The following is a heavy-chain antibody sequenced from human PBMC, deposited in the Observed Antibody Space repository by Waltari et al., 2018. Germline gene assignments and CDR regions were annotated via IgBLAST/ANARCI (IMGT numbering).Heavy chain of an antibody. CDR2: IDYSGST. CDR3: ARHEKRSETGQEDAFDI. Sequence: QVQLQESGPGLVKPSETLSLTCTVSGGSISSYYWSWIRQPPGKGLEWIGYIDYSGSTNYNPSLKCRVTRSVDTSKNQVSLKLSSVTAADTAGYYCARHEKRSETGQEDAFDIWGQGTMVTVSS. J-gene: IGHJ3*02. CDR1: GGSISSYY. V-gene: IGHV4-59*08.